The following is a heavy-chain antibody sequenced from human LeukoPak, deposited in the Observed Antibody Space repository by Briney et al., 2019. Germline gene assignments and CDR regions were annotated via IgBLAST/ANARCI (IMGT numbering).Heavy chain of an antibody. CDR2: ISSSGSTI. CDR3: AREDYGSGSYFWAPLGPFDY. Sequence: NPGGSLRLSCAASGFTFSDYYMSWIRQAPGKGLEWVSYISSSGSTIYYADSVKGRFTISRDNAKNSLYLQMNSLRAEDTAVYYCAREDYGSGSYFWAPLGPFDYWGQGTLVTVSS. V-gene: IGHV3-11*04. D-gene: IGHD3-10*01. CDR1: GFTFSDYY. J-gene: IGHJ4*02.